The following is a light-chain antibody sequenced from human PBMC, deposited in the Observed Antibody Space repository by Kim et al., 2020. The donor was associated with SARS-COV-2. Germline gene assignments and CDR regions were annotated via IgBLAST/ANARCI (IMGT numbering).Light chain of an antibody. V-gene: IGKV1-5*03. Sequence: DIQMTQSPSTLSASVGDRVTITCRASQSISSWLAWYQQKPGKAPKLLNYKASSLESGVPSRFSGSGSGTEFTLTISSLQPDDVAAYYCKQYNHYPRTFGQGTKLDIK. CDR3: KQYNHYPRT. J-gene: IGKJ1*01. CDR1: QSISSW. CDR2: KAS.